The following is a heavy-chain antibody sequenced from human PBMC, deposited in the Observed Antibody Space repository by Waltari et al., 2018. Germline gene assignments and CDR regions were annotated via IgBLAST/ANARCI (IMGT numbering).Heavy chain of an antibody. CDR2: IKQDGSEK. CDR3: TRGGSMVRGGSIY. Sequence: EVQLGESGGGLVQPGGSLRLSCAASGFTFSSSWMNWVRQAPGEGLEWLATIKQDGSEKDYVDSVDGRFTISSDNAKNSLFLQMSSLRAEDTAVYYCTRGGSMVRGGSIYWGQGTLVTVSS. V-gene: IGHV3-7*01. D-gene: IGHD3-10*01. CDR1: GFTFSSSW. J-gene: IGHJ4*02.